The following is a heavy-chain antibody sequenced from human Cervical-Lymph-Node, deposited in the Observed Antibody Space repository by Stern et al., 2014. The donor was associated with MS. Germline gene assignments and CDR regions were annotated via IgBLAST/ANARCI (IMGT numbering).Heavy chain of an antibody. V-gene: IGHV5-51*03. CDR2: IYPGDSDT. CDR1: GNSFTNYW. J-gene: IGHJ5*02. Sequence: MQLVQSGAEVKKPGESLKISCKGSGNSFTNYWIGWVRQMPGKGLEWMGIIYPGDSDTRYSPSFQGQVTISANKSISTGYLQWSSLKASDTAMYYCARRIRGCNNSTCGFDLWGQGTLVTVSS. CDR3: ARRIRGCNNSTCGFDL. D-gene: IGHD2/OR15-2a*01.